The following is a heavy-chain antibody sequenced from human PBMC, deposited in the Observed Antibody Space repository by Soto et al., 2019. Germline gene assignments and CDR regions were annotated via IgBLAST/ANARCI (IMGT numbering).Heavy chain of an antibody. J-gene: IGHJ6*03. Sequence: GASVKVSCNASGYTFTSYAMHLVRQAPGQRLEWMGWINAGNGNTKYSQKFQGRVTITRDTSASTAYMELSSLRSEDTAVYYCARSRGGGYCSGGSCPKVYYYMDVWGKGTTVTVSS. CDR1: GYTFTSYA. V-gene: IGHV1-3*01. CDR2: INAGNGNT. CDR3: ARSRGGGYCSGGSCPKVYYYMDV. D-gene: IGHD2-15*01.